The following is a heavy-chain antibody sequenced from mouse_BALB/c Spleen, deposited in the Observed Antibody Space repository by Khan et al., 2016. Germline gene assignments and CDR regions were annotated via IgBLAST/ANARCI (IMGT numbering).Heavy chain of an antibody. CDR1: GFTFSSYA. Sequence: EVELVESGGGLVKPGGSLKLSCAASGFTFSSYAMSWVRQTPEKRLEWVASISSGGSTYYPDGVKGRFTISRDNARNILYLQMSSLRSEDTAMYYCARGRYYGSSYYWYFDVWGAGTTVTVSS. J-gene: IGHJ1*01. D-gene: IGHD1-1*01. V-gene: IGHV5-6-5*01. CDR2: ISSGGST. CDR3: ARGRYYGSSYYWYFDV.